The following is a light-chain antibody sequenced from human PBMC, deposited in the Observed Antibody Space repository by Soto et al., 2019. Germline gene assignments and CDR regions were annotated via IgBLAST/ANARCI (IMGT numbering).Light chain of an antibody. J-gene: IGKJ1*01. V-gene: IGKV3-20*01. CDR3: LQYGSSPPWT. CDR2: GTS. Sequence: EIELTQSPGTLSLSPGERATLSCRASQSVTSTYLAWYQQKPGQAPRLLIYGTSIQATGIPDRFSGSASGTDFTLTISRLDPEDFSVYYFLQYGSSPPWTFGQGTKVDIK. CDR1: QSVTSTY.